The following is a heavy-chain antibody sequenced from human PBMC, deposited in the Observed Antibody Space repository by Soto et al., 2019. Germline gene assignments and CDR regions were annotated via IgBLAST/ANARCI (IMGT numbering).Heavy chain of an antibody. CDR1: GYTFTSYD. D-gene: IGHD6-13*01. V-gene: IGHV1-8*01. J-gene: IGHJ4*02. CDR3: AREHSSSWRFDY. Sequence: QVQLVQSGAEVKNPGASVKVSCKASGYTFTSYDINWVRQATGQGLEWMGWMNPNSGNTGYAQKFQGRVTMTRNTSISTXYXXXXXLRSEDTAVYFCAREHSSSWRFDYWGQGTLVTVSS. CDR2: MNPNSGNT.